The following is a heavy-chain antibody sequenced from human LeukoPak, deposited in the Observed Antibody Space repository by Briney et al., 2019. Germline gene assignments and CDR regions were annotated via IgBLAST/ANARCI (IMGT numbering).Heavy chain of an antibody. CDR3: AREYSSGWYKGKYFDY. V-gene: IGHV3-30*03. Sequence: PGRSLRLSCAASGFTFSSYGMHWVRQAPGKGLEWVAVISYDGSNKYYADSVKGRFTISRDNSKNTLYLQMNSLRAEDTAVYYCAREYSSGWYKGKYFDYWGQGTLVTVSS. CDR2: ISYDGSNK. D-gene: IGHD6-19*01. CDR1: GFTFSSYG. J-gene: IGHJ4*02.